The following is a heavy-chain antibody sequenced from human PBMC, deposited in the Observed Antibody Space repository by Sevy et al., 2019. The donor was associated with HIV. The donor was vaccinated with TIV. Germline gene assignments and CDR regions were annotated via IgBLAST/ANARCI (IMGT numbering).Heavy chain of an antibody. J-gene: IGHJ6*02. D-gene: IGHD2-2*02. V-gene: IGHV3-7*01. CDR1: GFTFSSYW. CDR2: IKQDGSEK. CDR3: AREVRGIVVVPAAIGGEYYGMDV. Sequence: GGSLRLSCAASGFTFSSYWMSWVRQAPGKGLEWVANIKQDGSEKYYVDSVKGRFTISRDNAKNSLYLQMNSLRAEDTAVYYCAREVRGIVVVPAAIGGEYYGMDVWGQRTTVTVSS.